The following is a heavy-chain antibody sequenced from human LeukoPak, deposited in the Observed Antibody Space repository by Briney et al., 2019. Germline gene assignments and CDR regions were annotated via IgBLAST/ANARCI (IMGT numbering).Heavy chain of an antibody. V-gene: IGHV4-59*01. CDR3: ARAIAAAGHLYYYYYYYMDV. Sequence: SETLSLTCTVSGGSISSYYWSWIRQPPGKGLEWIGYIYYSGSTNYNPSLKSRVTISVDTSKNQFSLKLGSVTAADTALYYCARAIAAAGHLYYYYYYYMDVWGKGTTVTVSS. CDR1: GGSISSYY. J-gene: IGHJ6*03. D-gene: IGHD6-13*01. CDR2: IYYSGST.